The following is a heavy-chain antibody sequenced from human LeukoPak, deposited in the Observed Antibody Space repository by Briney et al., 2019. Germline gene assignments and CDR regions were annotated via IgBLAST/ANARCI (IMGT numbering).Heavy chain of an antibody. CDR1: GFTFSSYA. Sequence: GGSQRLSRAASGFTFSSYAMSWVRQAPGKGLEWVSAISGSGGSTYYADSVKGRFTISRDNSKNTLYLQMNSLRAEDTAVYYCAKDENLLNDYWGQGTLVTVSS. J-gene: IGHJ4*02. CDR3: AKDENLLNDY. V-gene: IGHV3-23*01. CDR2: ISGSGGST.